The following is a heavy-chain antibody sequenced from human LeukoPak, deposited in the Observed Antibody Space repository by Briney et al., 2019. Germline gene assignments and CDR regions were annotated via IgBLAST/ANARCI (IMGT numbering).Heavy chain of an antibody. CDR2: ISSSGTV. CDR3: ARVEDYDILTGFDY. J-gene: IGHJ4*02. V-gene: IGHV3-48*03. Sequence: GGSLRLSCAASGFTFSSHEMNWVRQGPGKGLEWVSHISSSGTVEYADSVKGRFTISRDNAKNSLYLQMNSLRAEDTAVYYCARVEDYDILTGFDYWGQGTLVTVSS. CDR1: GFTFSSHE. D-gene: IGHD3-9*01.